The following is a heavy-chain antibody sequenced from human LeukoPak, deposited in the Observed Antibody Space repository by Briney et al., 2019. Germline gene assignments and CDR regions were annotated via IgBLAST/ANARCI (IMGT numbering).Heavy chain of an antibody. CDR3: ARDDRRYCSSTSCYRNWFDP. V-gene: IGHV4-39*07. J-gene: IGHJ5*02. CDR1: GVSISSSNSY. CDR2: IYYSGST. Sequence: SETLSLTCTVSGVSISSSNSYWGWIRQPPGKGLEWIGSIYYSGSTYYNPSLKSRVTISVDTSKNQFSLKLSSVTAADTAVYYRARDDRRYCSSTSCYRNWFDPWGQGTLVTVSS. D-gene: IGHD2-2*01.